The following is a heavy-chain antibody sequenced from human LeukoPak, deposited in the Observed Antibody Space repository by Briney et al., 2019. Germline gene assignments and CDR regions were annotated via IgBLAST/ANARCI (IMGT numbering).Heavy chain of an antibody. V-gene: IGHV3-74*01. CDR2: IDSDASRT. CDR3: ARYCNGDTCDGALDL. J-gene: IGHJ3*01. Sequence: GGSLRLSCAASGFTFNNYWIHWVRQVPGKDLVWVSRIDSDASRTNYADAVKGRFTISRDNVKNMVCLQMSSLTVEDTAVYYCARYCNGDTCDGALDLWGQGTLVTVSS. D-gene: IGHD2-15*01. CDR1: GFTFNNYW.